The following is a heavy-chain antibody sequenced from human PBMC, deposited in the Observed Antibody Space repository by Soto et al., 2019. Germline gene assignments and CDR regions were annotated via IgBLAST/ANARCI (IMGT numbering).Heavy chain of an antibody. Sequence: SETLSLTCTVSGGSISDNDYYWNWIRQHTGKGLEWIGTISHTGAAYYNPSLESRVAIPIETSENQFSLKLSSVTAADTAVYYCAGQPTAGSYYDLGSYYYYYAMDVWGQGTTVTVSS. CDR3: AGQPTAGSYYDLGSYYYYYAMDV. D-gene: IGHD3-10*01. CDR1: GGSISDNDYY. V-gene: IGHV4-39*01. CDR2: ISHTGAA. J-gene: IGHJ6*02.